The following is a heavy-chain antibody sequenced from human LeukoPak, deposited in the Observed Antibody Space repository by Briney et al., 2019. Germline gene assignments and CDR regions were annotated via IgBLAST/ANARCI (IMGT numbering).Heavy chain of an antibody. Sequence: GESLKISCKDSGHSFTSYWIGWVRQMPGKGLEWMGIIFPDDSDVRYSPSFQGQVTISGDKSINTAYLQWGSLKASDTAMYYCARLVPLGVFDYWGQGTLVTVSS. CDR1: GHSFTSYW. CDR3: ARLVPLGVFDY. D-gene: IGHD3-10*01. V-gene: IGHV5-51*01. J-gene: IGHJ4*02. CDR2: IFPDDSDV.